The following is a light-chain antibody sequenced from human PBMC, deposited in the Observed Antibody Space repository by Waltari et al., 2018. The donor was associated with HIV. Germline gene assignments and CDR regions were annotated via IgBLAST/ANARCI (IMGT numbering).Light chain of an antibody. J-gene: IGKJ3*01. CDR1: QTVLFSSNVRNY. Sequence: DIVMTQSPGSLGVSLGERATINCKSSQTVLFSSNVRNYLAWYQQRPGQPPKLPIRWASDRESGVPDRFSGSGSGTDFTLTISNLQAEDVAVYYCQQYYSAPFTFGPGTKLHIK. CDR2: WAS. V-gene: IGKV4-1*01. CDR3: QQYYSAPFT.